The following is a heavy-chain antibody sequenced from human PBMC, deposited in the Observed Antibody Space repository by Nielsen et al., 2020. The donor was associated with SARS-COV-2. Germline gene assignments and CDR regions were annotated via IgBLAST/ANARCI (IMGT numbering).Heavy chain of an antibody. D-gene: IGHD6-13*01. CDR1: AFTFSSHS. CDR2: ISSSGTTI. J-gene: IGHJ4*02. CDR3: ARVGSSRLDGY. V-gene: IGHV3-48*02. Sequence: GESLKISCAASAFTFSSHSMNWVRQPPGKGLEWVSYISSSGTTIYYADSVRGRFSIYRDNAKNSLYLQMNSLRDEDTGVYYCARVGSSRLDGYWGQGTLVTVSS.